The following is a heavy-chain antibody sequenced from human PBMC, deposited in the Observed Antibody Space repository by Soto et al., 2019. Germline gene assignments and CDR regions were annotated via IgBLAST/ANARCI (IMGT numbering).Heavy chain of an antibody. CDR1: GFSFSKYG. D-gene: IGHD6-19*01. CDR2: ISYDGSEK. Sequence: QVLLVESGGGVVRPGRSLRLSCGASGFSFSKYGMHWVRQAPGEGLEWLSLISYDGSEKWYAESVKGRFTISRDNSKNTLYLQMNSLRCDDTAVYYCAKGYEVSPPVASGWYSNYFYGVDVWGRGTTVTVSS. J-gene: IGHJ6*02. V-gene: IGHV3-30*18. CDR3: AKGYEVSPPVASGWYSNYFYGVDV.